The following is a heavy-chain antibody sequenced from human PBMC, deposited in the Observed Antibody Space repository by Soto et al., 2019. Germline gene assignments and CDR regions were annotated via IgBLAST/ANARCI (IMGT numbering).Heavy chain of an antibody. CDR1: GFTFSSYG. J-gene: IGHJ6*02. Sequence: GGSLRLSCAASGFTFSSYGMHWVRQAPGKGLEWVAVISYDGSNKYYADSVKGRFTISRDNSKNTLYLQMNSLRAEDTAVYYCTKGPVRDYYDSSGYPYYYYGMDVWGQGTTVTVSS. D-gene: IGHD3-22*01. CDR2: ISYDGSNK. V-gene: IGHV3-30*18. CDR3: TKGPVRDYYDSSGYPYYYYGMDV.